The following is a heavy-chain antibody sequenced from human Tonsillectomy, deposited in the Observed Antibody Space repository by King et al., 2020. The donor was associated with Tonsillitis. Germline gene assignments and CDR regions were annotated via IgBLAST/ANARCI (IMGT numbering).Heavy chain of an antibody. V-gene: IGHV4-39*01. CDR3: SRLTFGSGTYNAFDI. CDR2: IYDSVST. D-gene: IGHD3-10*01. Sequence: LQLQESGPGLVKSSETLSLTCTVSGDSISSDSHYWGWSRQPPGKELQWIGSIYDSVSTQYNPSLKSRVTLSVDTSKNQWSLKLRSVTAADTAIYYCSRLTFGSGTYNAFDIWGQGTRVTVSS. CDR1: GDSISSDSHY. J-gene: IGHJ3*02.